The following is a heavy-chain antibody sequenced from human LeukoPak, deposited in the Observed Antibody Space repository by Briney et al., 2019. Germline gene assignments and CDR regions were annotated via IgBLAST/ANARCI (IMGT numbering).Heavy chain of an antibody. D-gene: IGHD6-13*01. CDR1: GYTFTGYY. CDR2: INPNSGGT. J-gene: IGHJ6*03. CDR3: ARSSIAAAERYYYMDV. Sequence: ASVKVSCKASGYTFTGYYMHWVRQAPGQGLEWMGWINPNSGGTNYAQKFQGRVTMTRDTSISTAYMELSRLRSDDTAVYYCARSSIAAAERYYYMDVWGKGTTVTISS. V-gene: IGHV1-2*02.